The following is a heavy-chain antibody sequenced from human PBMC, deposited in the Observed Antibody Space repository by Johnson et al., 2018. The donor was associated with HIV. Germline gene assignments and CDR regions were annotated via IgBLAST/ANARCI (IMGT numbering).Heavy chain of an antibody. CDR1: GFTFDDYG. V-gene: IGHV3-30*03. CDR2: ISYDGSNK. CDR3: ARVTLVLDI. Sequence: QMLLVESGGGLVQPGGSLRLSCAASGFTFDDYGMSWVRQAPGKGLEWVAVISYDGSNKYYADSVKGRFTISRDNSKNTLYLQMNSLRAEDTAVYYCARVTLVLDIWGQGTMVTVSS. J-gene: IGHJ3*02. D-gene: IGHD4-23*01.